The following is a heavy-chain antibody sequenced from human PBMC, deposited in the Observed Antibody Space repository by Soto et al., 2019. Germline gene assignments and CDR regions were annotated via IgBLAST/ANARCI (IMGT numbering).Heavy chain of an antibody. D-gene: IGHD2-2*01. V-gene: IGHV3-30*18. J-gene: IGHJ1*01. Sequence: QVQLVESGGGVVQPGRSLRLSCAASGFTFSSYGMHWVRQAPGKGLEWVAVISYDGSNKYYADSVKGRFTISRDNSKNTLYLQMNSLRAEDTAVYYCAKAGCRLLWCFQHWGQGTLVTVSS. CDR2: ISYDGSNK. CDR3: AKAGCRLLWCFQH. CDR1: GFTFSSYG.